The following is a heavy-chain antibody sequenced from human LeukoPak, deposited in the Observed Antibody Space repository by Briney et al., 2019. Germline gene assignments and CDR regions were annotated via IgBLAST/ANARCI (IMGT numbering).Heavy chain of an antibody. V-gene: IGHV5-51*01. CDR1: GYSFPNYW. J-gene: IGHJ5*02. D-gene: IGHD1-26*01. Sequence: GESLKISCKGSGYSFPNYWIGWVRQMPGKGLEWLGVIYPADSLTRYSPSFQGQVTISADRSISTAYLQWSSLKASDSAMYYCARQFIVGDFGWFDPWGQGTLVTVSS. CDR2: IYPADSLT. CDR3: ARQFIVGDFGWFDP.